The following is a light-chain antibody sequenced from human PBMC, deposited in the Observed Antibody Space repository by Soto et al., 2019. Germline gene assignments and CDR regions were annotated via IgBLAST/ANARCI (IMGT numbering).Light chain of an antibody. CDR2: EES. CDR1: QAVPNN. CDR3: QQVKNYTRP. V-gene: IGKV1-9*01. Sequence: DIHLTQSPSFLSASVGDRVTITCRPSQAVPNNMAWYQQKPGKPPKLLIYEESTLHSGVPSRFSGRKSGTQFTLTIDSLQPEDFATYYCQQVKNYTRPFGGGTKVDIX. J-gene: IGKJ4*01.